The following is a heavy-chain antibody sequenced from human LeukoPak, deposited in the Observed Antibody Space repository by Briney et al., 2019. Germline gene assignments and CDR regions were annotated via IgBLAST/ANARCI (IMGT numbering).Heavy chain of an antibody. Sequence: SETLSLTCTVSGGSISSSSYYWGWIRQPPGKGLEWIGSIYYSGSTYYNPSLKSRVTISVDTSKNQFSLKLSSVTAADTAVYYCARMATIMFNAFDIWGQGTMVTVSS. D-gene: IGHD5-24*01. J-gene: IGHJ3*02. V-gene: IGHV4-39*07. CDR3: ARMATIMFNAFDI. CDR1: GGSISSSSYY. CDR2: IYYSGST.